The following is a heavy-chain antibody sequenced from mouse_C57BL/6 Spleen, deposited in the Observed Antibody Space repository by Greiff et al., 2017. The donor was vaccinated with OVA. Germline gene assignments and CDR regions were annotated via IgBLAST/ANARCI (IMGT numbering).Heavy chain of an antibody. Sequence: EVKLVESGGDLVKPGGSLKLSCAASGFTFSSYGMSWVRQTPDKRLEWVATISSGGSYTYYPDSVKGRFTISRDNAKNTLYLQMSSLKSEDTAMYYCAREGDYDYDGYAMDYWGQGTSVTVSS. CDR1: GFTFSSYG. D-gene: IGHD2-4*01. CDR2: ISSGGSYT. J-gene: IGHJ4*01. V-gene: IGHV5-6*01. CDR3: AREGDYDYDGYAMDY.